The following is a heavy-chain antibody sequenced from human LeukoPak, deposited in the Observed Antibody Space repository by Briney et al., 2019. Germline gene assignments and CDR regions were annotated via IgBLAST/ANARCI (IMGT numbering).Heavy chain of an antibody. CDR3: ARDVTQSGTYTGPDAFDI. V-gene: IGHV4-61*01. J-gene: IGHJ3*02. CDR2: GYIYYSGST. Sequence: PSETLSLTCIVSGGSISSSSYYWSWIRQPPGKGLEWIGYGYIYYSGSTNYSPSLKSRVTISVDTSKNQFSLKLSSVTAADTAVYFCARDVTQSGTYTGPDAFDIWGQGTMVTVSS. CDR1: GGSISSSSYY. D-gene: IGHD1-26*01.